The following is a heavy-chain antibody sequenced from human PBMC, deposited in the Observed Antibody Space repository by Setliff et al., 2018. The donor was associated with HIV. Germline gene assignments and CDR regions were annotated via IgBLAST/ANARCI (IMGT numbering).Heavy chain of an antibody. CDR1: FTSYG. CDR3: ALDLPGPAITSGWMKNWFDP. J-gene: IGHJ5*02. Sequence: FTSYGISWVRQAPGQGLEWMGWISAYNGNTNYAQKFQGRVTMTRDTSTNTVYMELSGLRSEDTALYYCALDLPGPAITSGWMKNWFDPWGQGTLVTVSS. CDR2: ISAYNGNT. D-gene: IGHD6-19*01. V-gene: IGHV1-18*01.